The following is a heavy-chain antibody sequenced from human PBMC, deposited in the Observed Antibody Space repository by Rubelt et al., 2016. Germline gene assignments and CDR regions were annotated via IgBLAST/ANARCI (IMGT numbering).Heavy chain of an antibody. CDR2: IYPGDYDT. Sequence: EVQLVQSGAEVKKPGESLRISCKGSGYSSTTYWIGWVRQMPGKGLECMGIIYPGDYDTRYSPSFQGQVTSAADKSISTAYLQWSSLKASDTAMYYCARLRGSPQGAAFDIWGQGTMVTVSS. V-gene: IGHV5-51*01. J-gene: IGHJ3*02. D-gene: IGHD1-26*01. CDR3: ARLRGSPQGAAFDI. CDR1: GYSSTTYW.